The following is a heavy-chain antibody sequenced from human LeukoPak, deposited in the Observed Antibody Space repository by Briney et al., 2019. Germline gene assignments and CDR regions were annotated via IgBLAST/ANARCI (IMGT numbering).Heavy chain of an antibody. Sequence: ASVKVSCKASGYTFTGYYMHWVRQAPGQGLEWIGWIVVGSGNTNYAQKFQERVTITRDMSTSTAYMELSSLRSEDTAVYYCAAAAYCSSTSCYTYPPNFDYWGQGTLVTVSS. J-gene: IGHJ4*02. CDR1: GYTFTGYY. CDR3: AAAAYCSSTSCYTYPPNFDY. D-gene: IGHD2-2*02. V-gene: IGHV1-58*02. CDR2: IVVGSGNT.